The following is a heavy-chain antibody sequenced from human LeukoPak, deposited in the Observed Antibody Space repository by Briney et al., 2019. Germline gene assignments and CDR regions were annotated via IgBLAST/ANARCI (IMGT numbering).Heavy chain of an antibody. J-gene: IGHJ4*02. CDR3: AKSGTPKYDYIDQ. CDR1: GFTFNTYG. Sequence: PGGSLRLSCAASGFTFNTYGMQWVRQAPGTGLEWVAFIRADGTNKQYADSVKGRFLISRDNSKNTLYLQINSPIIEDTGVYFCAKSGTPKYDYIDQSGQGTLVTVSS. D-gene: IGHD2-2*01. CDR2: IRADGTNK. V-gene: IGHV3-30*02.